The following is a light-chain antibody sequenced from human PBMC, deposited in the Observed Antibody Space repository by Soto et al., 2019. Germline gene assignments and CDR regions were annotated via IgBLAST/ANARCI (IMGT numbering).Light chain of an antibody. CDR1: QSVSTY. Sequence: EIVLTQSPATLSLSPGERATLSCRASQSVSTYLGWYQQKPGQAPRLLIYDASNRATGIPARFSGSGSGTDFTLTISSLEPEGFAVYYCQQRSNWLYTCGQGTKLEIK. CDR3: QQRSNWLYT. V-gene: IGKV3-11*01. J-gene: IGKJ2*01. CDR2: DAS.